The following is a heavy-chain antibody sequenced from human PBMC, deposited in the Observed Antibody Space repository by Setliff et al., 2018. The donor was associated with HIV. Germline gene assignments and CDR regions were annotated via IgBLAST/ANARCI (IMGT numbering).Heavy chain of an antibody. CDR3: ARDDYLDGR. CDR1: GFIFNDYW. D-gene: IGHD4-17*01. Sequence: GGSLRLSCAASGFIFNDYWMAWVRQAPGKGLEWVAHINRDGDQKNYVDSVKGRFIISRDNAKNSVYLHMNSLRVEDTAVYYCARDDYLDGRWGQGTMVTV. J-gene: IGHJ4*02. CDR2: INRDGDQK. V-gene: IGHV3-7*03.